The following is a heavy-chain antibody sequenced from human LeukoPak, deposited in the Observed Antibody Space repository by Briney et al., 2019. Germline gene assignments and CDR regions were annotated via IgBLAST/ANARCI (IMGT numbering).Heavy chain of an antibody. CDR1: GGSFSGYY. J-gene: IGHJ6*03. CDR2: INHGGST. Sequence: SETLSLTCAVYGGSFSGYYWSWIRQPPGKGLEWIGEINHGGSTNYNPSLKSRVTISVDTSKNQFSLKLSPVTAADTAVYYCASLPRSNIAYMDVWGKGTTVTVSS. CDR3: ASLPRSNIAYMDV. V-gene: IGHV4-34*01. D-gene: IGHD6-13*01.